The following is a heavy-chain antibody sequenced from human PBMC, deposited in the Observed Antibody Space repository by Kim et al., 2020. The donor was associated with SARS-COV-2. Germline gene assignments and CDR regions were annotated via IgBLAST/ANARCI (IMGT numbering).Heavy chain of an antibody. CDR3: ALREQWLYKGGAFAI. V-gene: IGHV2-5*02. D-gene: IGHD6-19*01. CDR2: IYRDDDK. CDR1: GFSLSTSGVG. Sequence: SGPTLVKPTQTLTLTCTFSGFSLSTSGVGVGWIRQPPGKALEWLALIYRDDDKRYSPSLKSRLTITEDTSKNQVVLTMTNMDPVDTATYYCALREQWLYKGGAFAIWGQGTMVTVSS. J-gene: IGHJ3*02.